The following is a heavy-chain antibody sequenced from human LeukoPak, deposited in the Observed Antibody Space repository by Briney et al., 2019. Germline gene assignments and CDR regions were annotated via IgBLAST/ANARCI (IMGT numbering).Heavy chain of an antibody. V-gene: IGHV1-2*06. D-gene: IGHD2-2*01. CDR1: GYTFTGYH. J-gene: IGHJ5*02. CDR2: INPNSGDT. Sequence: ASVKVSCKASGYTFTGYHMHWMRQAPGQGLEWMGRINPNSGDTNYAQKLQGRVTMTTDTSTSTAYMELRSLRSDDTAVYYCARDTQLLSSWFDPWGQGTLVTVSS. CDR3: ARDTQLLSSWFDP.